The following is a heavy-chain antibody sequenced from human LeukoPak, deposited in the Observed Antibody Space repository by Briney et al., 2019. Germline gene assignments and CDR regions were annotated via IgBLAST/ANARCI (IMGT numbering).Heavy chain of an antibody. D-gene: IGHD2-15*01. CDR3: ARGVVGPNWFDP. CDR2: IYTSGST. Sequence: SETLSLTCTVSGGSISSGSYCWTWIRQPAGKGLEWIGRIYTSGSTNYNPSLKSRVTISVDTSKNQFSLKLNSVTAADTAVYYCARGVVGPNWFDPWGQGTLVTVSS. V-gene: IGHV4-61*02. CDR1: GGSISSGSYC. J-gene: IGHJ5*02.